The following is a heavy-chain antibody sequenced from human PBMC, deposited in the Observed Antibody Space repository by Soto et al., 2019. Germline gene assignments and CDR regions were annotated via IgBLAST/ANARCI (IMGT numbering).Heavy chain of an antibody. D-gene: IGHD3-22*01. CDR1: GYKFIDYW. CDR3: ARSYGGKYYDRRAWYFAY. J-gene: IGHJ4*02. V-gene: IGHV5-51*01. Sequence: GESLKISCKGSGYKFIDYWIGWVRQVPGKGLEWMGIIYPGDFDIKYSPSFQGQVTISADKSITTAYLQWSSLKASDTAIYYCARSYGGKYYDRRAWYFAYWGQGTLVTV. CDR2: IYPGDFDI.